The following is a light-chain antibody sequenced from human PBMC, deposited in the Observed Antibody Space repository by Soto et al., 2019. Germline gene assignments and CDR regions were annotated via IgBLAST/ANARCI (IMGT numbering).Light chain of an antibody. CDR1: SSDGGGDNY. CDR3: GSYSSTTTREV. V-gene: IGLV2-14*01. J-gene: IGLJ1*01. Sequence: QSVLTQPASVSGSPGQSITISCTGTSSDGGGDNYVSWYQQHPGKAPKLMIYEVSNRPSGVSNRFSGSKSGKTASLTISGLQVEDEADYFCGSYSSTTTREVFGTGTKVTVL. CDR2: EVS.